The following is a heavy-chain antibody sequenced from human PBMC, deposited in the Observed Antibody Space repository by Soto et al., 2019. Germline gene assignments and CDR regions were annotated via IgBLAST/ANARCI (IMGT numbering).Heavy chain of an antibody. CDR2: IYWNDEK. J-gene: IGHJ5*02. Sequence: SGPTLVKPTQTLTLTCTVSGFSVNSGGVSVGWFRQPPGKTLEWLAVIYWNDEKRFSPSLKSRLTITKDTSKNQVVLTMANMDPVDTATYYCSHREKSQFGWFDPWGQGTLVTVSS. D-gene: IGHD3-10*01. CDR1: GFSVNSGGVS. CDR3: SHREKSQFGWFDP. V-gene: IGHV2-5*01.